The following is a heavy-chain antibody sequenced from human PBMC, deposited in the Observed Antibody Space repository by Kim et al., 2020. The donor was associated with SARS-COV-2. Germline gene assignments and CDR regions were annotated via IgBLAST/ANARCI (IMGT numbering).Heavy chain of an antibody. CDR2: IYYSGST. V-gene: IGHV4-39*01. J-gene: IGHJ6*02. Sequence: SETLSLTCTVSGGSISSSSYYWGWIRQPPGKGLEWIGSIYYSGSTYYNPCLKSRVTISVDTSKNQFSLKLSSVTAADTAVYYCARSGYSRGDGDYGMDVWGQGTTVTVSS. CDR3: ARSGYSRGDGDYGMDV. CDR1: GGSISSSSYY. D-gene: IGHD5-18*01.